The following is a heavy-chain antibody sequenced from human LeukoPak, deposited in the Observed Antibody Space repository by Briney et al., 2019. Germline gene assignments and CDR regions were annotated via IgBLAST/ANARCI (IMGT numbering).Heavy chain of an antibody. CDR2: VSSTSSFI. CDR1: GFTFSSYS. CDR3: ARDGARDIVVVPAADDAFDI. D-gene: IGHD2-2*01. Sequence: TGGSLRLSCAASGFTFSSYSINWVRQAPGKGLEWVSCVSSTSSFIYYADSVKGRFTISRDNAKNSLYLQMNSLRAEDTAVYYCARDGARDIVVVPAADDAFDIWGQGTMVTVSS. V-gene: IGHV3-21*04. J-gene: IGHJ3*02.